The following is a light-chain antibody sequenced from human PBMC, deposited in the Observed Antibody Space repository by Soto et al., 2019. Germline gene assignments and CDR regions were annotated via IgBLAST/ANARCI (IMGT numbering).Light chain of an antibody. CDR3: QQYGSSPCT. CDR2: GAS. CDR1: QSVSSNY. V-gene: IGKV3-20*01. J-gene: IGKJ1*01. Sequence: EIVLTQSPCTLSLSPGERATLSCRASQSVSSNYLAWYQQKPGQAPRLLISGASSRATGIPDRFSGSGSGTDFSLTISRLEPEDFAVYYCQQYGSSPCTFGQGTKVDIK.